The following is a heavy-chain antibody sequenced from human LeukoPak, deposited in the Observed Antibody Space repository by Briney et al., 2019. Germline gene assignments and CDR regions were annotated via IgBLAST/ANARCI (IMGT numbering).Heavy chain of an antibody. CDR1: GNSFTSDY. Sequence: ASVKVSCKASGNSFTSDYMHWVRQAPGQGLEWMGRIIPSGDTTHYAQKLQGRVSITRDTSTSTVYMVLSSLASEDTAVYYCARDGSKWNFDYWGQGTLVTASS. D-gene: IGHD6-13*01. V-gene: IGHV1-46*04. CDR3: ARDGSKWNFDY. CDR2: IIPSGDTT. J-gene: IGHJ4*02.